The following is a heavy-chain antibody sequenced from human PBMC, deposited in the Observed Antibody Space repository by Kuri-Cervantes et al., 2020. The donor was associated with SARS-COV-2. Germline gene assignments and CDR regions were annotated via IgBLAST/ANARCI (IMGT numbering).Heavy chain of an antibody. D-gene: IGHD5-24*01. CDR1: GFTFSSYA. V-gene: IGHV3-23*01. J-gene: IGHJ4*02. Sequence: GESLKISCTASGFTFSSYAMSWVRQAPGKGLEWVSTVSGSGVSTYYADSVKGRFTISRDNSASTMFLQMNSLRAEDTALYYCAKGISVEKARVGENWGQGTLVTVSS. CDR2: VSGSGVST. CDR3: AKGISVEKARVGEN.